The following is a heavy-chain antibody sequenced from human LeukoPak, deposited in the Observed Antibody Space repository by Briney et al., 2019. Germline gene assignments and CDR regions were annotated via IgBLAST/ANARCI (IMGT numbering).Heavy chain of an antibody. J-gene: IGHJ3*02. CDR1: GFTFSSYG. CDR2: ISYDGSNK. V-gene: IGHV3-30*03. CDR3: ARGYSRAAFDI. D-gene: IGHD2-15*01. Sequence: PGRSLRLSCAASGFTFSSYGMHWVRQAPGKGLEWVAVISYDGSNKYYADSVKGRFTVSRDNAKNSLLLQMNSLRAEDTALYYCARGYSRAAFDIWGQGTMVTVSS.